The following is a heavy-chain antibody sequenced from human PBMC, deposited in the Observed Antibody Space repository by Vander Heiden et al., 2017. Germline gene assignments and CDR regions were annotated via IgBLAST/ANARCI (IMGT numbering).Heavy chain of an antibody. D-gene: IGHD3-3*01. CDR1: GSTFSDYY. Sequence: QVQLVESGGGLVKPGGSLRLSCAASGSTFSDYYMSWIRQAPGKGLEWVSYISSSGTAIYYADSVKGRFTISRDNAKNSVYVQMNSLRVEDTAIYYCAKGASYYDFWSGHDYWGQGTLVTVSS. J-gene: IGHJ4*02. CDR3: AKGASYYDFWSGHDY. V-gene: IGHV3-11*01. CDR2: ISSSGTAI.